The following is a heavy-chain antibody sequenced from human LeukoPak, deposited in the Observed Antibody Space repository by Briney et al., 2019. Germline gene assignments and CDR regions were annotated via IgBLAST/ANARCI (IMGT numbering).Heavy chain of an antibody. V-gene: IGHV1-2*02. Sequence: ASVKVSCKASGYTFTGYYMHWVRQAPGQGLEWMGWINPNSGGANYAQKLQGRVTMTRDTSISTAYMELSRLRSDDTAVYYCARGYCSGGSCYSKYYFDYWGQGNLVTVSS. CDR3: ARGYCSGGSCYSKYYFDY. D-gene: IGHD2-15*01. CDR1: GYTFTGYY. CDR2: INPNSGGA. J-gene: IGHJ4*02.